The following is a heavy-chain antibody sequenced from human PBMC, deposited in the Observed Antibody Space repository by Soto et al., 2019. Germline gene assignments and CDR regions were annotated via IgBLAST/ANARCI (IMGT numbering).Heavy chain of an antibody. CDR1: GGSISSSSYY. Sequence: SETLSLTCTVSGGSISSSSYYWGWIRQPPGKGLEWIGSIYYSGSTYYNPSLKSRVTISVDTSKNQFSLKLSSVTAADTAVYYCARGFSSGWYRDYYYYYGMDVWGQGTTVTVSS. V-gene: IGHV4-39*01. CDR2: IYYSGST. D-gene: IGHD6-19*01. J-gene: IGHJ6*02. CDR3: ARGFSSGWYRDYYYYYGMDV.